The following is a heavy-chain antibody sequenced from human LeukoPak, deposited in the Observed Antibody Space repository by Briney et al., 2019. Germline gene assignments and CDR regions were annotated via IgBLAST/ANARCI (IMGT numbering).Heavy chain of an antibody. V-gene: IGHV3-23*01. CDR2: ISGSGGST. Sequence: GGSLRLSCAASGFTFSSYAMSWVRQAPGKGLEWVSGISGSGGSTYYADSVKGRFTISRDNSKNTLYLQMNSLRAEDTAVYYCAKDSRSPNYYYYMDVWGKGTTVTVSS. J-gene: IGHJ6*03. CDR3: AKDSRSPNYYYYMDV. CDR1: GFTFSSYA.